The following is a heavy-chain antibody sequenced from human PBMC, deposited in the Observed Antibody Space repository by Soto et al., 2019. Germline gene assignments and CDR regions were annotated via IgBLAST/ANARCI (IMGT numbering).Heavy chain of an antibody. CDR1: GYIFTSYL. CDR2: IDPTDSYT. Sequence: PGESLKISCKVSGYIFTSYLIILVRQMPGKGLGWMGRIDPTDSYTDYSPSFQGHVTISVDKSINTAYLQWSSLKASDSAMYYCARLPVLSLVAVWGFDYWGLGTLVTVPQ. CDR3: ARLPVLSLVAVWGFDY. V-gene: IGHV5-10-1*01. J-gene: IGHJ4*02. D-gene: IGHD3-16*01.